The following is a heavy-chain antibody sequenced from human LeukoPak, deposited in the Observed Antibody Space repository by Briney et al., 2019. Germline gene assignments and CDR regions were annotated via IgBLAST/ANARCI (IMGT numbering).Heavy chain of an antibody. CDR1: GFTFTSYS. Sequence: GGSLRLSCAASGFTFTSYSLNWVRQAPGKGLEWVSYISSASNTTHYADSVKGRFTIPRDNAENSLYLQMNSLRAEDTAVYYCARGPQAGEWLRFWGQGTLVTVSS. V-gene: IGHV3-48*04. CDR3: ARGPQAGEWLRF. D-gene: IGHD3-3*01. CDR2: ISSASNTT. J-gene: IGHJ4*02.